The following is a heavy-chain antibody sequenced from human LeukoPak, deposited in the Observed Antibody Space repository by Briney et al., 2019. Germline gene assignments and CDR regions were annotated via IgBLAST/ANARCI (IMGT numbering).Heavy chain of an antibody. CDR3: IVFGDSNH. CDR2: ISGSGGST. V-gene: IGHV3-23*01. Sequence: GGSLRLSCAASGFTFSSYGMSWVRQAPGKGLEWVSGISGSGGSTYYADSVKGRFTISRDTSKNTLYLQINSLRVEDTAVYYCIVFGDSNHWGQGTLVTVSS. CDR1: GFTFSSYG. D-gene: IGHD4-17*01. J-gene: IGHJ5*02.